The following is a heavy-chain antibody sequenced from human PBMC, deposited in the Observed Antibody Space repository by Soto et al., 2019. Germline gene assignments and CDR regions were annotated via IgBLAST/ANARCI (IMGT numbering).Heavy chain of an antibody. CDR1: GYTFTSFH. V-gene: IGHV1-46*01. Sequence: QVQVVQSGAEEKQPGASVKVSCKASGYTFTSFHMHWVRQAPGQGLEWMGIIHSSGGTTTYAQKFQGRVTMTRDTSTSTVYMELSSLRSEDTAVYYCARETPRAYYFDYWGQGALVTVSS. D-gene: IGHD3-10*01. J-gene: IGHJ4*02. CDR2: IHSSGGTT. CDR3: ARETPRAYYFDY.